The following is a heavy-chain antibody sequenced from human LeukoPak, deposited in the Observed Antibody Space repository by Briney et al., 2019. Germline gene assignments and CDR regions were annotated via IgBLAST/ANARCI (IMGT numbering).Heavy chain of an antibody. CDR1: GIRFTTHW. CDR2: IRQDGGEK. D-gene: IGHD3-3*01. Sequence: PGGSLRLSCAASGIRFTTHWMNWVRQAPGKGLEWVASIRQDGGEKKYVDSVKGRSTISRDLAQNSLFLQMNSLRAEDTAVYYCASAYASYDFWSGYGNFDFWGQGTLVTVSS. J-gene: IGHJ4*02. V-gene: IGHV3-7*01. CDR3: ASAYASYDFWSGYGNFDF.